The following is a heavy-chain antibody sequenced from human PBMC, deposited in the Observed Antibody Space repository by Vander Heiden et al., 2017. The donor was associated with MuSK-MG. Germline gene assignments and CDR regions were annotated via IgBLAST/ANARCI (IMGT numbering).Heavy chain of an antibody. CDR1: GYTFTTYW. J-gene: IGHJ4*02. CDR2: IYPGDSDT. Sequence: EVQLVQSEAAVKKPGQSLKISCKASGYTFTTYWTGWARQKPGKGLEWMGIIYPGDSDTRNSPSFQGQVTISADKSISTAYLQWSMLKASDIGMYYCARREGSGLQLGYWGQGTLVTLSS. D-gene: IGHD4-4*01. CDR3: ARREGSGLQLGY. V-gene: IGHV5-51*03.